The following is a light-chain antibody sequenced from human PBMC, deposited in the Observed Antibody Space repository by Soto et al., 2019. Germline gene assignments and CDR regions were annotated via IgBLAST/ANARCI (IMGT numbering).Light chain of an antibody. J-gene: IGKJ3*01. CDR2: SAS. CDR3: QQYNKWPQT. V-gene: IGKV3-15*01. CDR1: QSVSSN. Sequence: EIVMTQSPATLSVSPGERATLSCRASQSVSSNLAWYQHKPGQAPRLLIYSASIRATGIPARFSGSGHGTDFTLTISSLQSEDFAHYYCQQYNKWPQTFGPGTIVDIK.